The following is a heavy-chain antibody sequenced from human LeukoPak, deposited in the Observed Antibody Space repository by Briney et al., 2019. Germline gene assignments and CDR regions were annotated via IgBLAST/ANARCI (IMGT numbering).Heavy chain of an antibody. CDR2: IYHSGST. CDR1: GYSISSGYY. J-gene: IGHJ4*02. Sequence: SETLSLTCTVSGYSISSGYYWGWIRPPPGKGLEWIGSIYHSGSTYYNPSLKSRVTISVDTSKNQFSLKLSSVTAADTAVYYCARVPYYYDSSGYYPFGYFDYWGQGTLVTVSS. V-gene: IGHV4-38-2*02. CDR3: ARVPYYYDSSGYYPFGYFDY. D-gene: IGHD3-22*01.